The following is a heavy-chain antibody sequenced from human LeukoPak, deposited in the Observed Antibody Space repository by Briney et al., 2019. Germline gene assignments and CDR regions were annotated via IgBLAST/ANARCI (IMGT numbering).Heavy chain of an antibody. Sequence: GGSLRLSCAASGFTFSAYYMFWVRQVPGKGLVWVSRINSDGSSTNYADSVKGRFTISRDNAENTLYLQMNSLRVEDTAVYYCASGWQWLPNWGQGTLVTVSS. CDR2: INSDGSST. J-gene: IGHJ4*02. CDR3: ASGWQWLPN. V-gene: IGHV3-74*01. CDR1: GFTFSAYY. D-gene: IGHD6-19*01.